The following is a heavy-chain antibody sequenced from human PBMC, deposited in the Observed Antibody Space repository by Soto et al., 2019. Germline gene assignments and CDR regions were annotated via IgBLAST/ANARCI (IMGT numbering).Heavy chain of an antibody. CDR2: INHSGST. V-gene: IGHV4-34*01. D-gene: IGHD3-16*02. J-gene: IGHJ3*02. CDR1: GGSFSGYY. Sequence: SETLSLTCAVYGGSFSGYYWSWIRQPPGKGLEWIGEINHSGSTNYNPSLKSRVTISVDTSKNQFSLKLSSVTAADTAVYYCAMENSDYDYIWGSYRHDAFDIWGQGTMVTVSS. CDR3: AMENSDYDYIWGSYRHDAFDI.